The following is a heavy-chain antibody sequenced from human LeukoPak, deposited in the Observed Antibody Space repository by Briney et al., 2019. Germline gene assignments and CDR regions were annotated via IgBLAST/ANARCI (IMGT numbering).Heavy chain of an antibody. J-gene: IGHJ4*02. CDR3: ARDGRFLEWLFDY. V-gene: IGHV3-21*01. Sequence: GGSLRPSCAASGFTFSSYSMNWVRQAPGKGLEWVSSISSSSSYIYYADSVKGRFTISRDNAKNSLYLQMNSLRAEDTAVYYCARDGRFLEWLFDYWGQGTLVTVSS. D-gene: IGHD3-3*01. CDR1: GFTFSSYS. CDR2: ISSSSSYI.